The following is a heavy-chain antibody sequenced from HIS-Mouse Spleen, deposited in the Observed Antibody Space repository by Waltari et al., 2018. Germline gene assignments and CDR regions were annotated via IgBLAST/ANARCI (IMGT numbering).Heavy chain of an antibody. CDR2: ISSMSSYI. CDR3: ARETIAVAGIDY. V-gene: IGHV3-21*01. Sequence: EVQLVESGGGLVKPGGSLRLSCAASGFTFSSYSMNWVRQAPGKGLEWVSSISSMSSYIYYADSVKGRFTISRDNAKNSLYLQMNSLRAEDTAVYYCARETIAVAGIDYWGQGTLVTVSS. J-gene: IGHJ4*02. D-gene: IGHD6-19*01. CDR1: GFTFSSYS.